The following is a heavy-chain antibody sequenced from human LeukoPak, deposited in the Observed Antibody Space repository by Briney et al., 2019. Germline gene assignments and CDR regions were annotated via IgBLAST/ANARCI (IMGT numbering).Heavy chain of an antibody. Sequence: ASVTVSCKASGYTFTGYYMHWVRQAPGQGLEWMGWINPNSGGTNYAQKFQGRVTITRDTSASTAYMELSSLRSEDTAVYYCARDEKGGYYPNPYQHWGQGTLVTVSS. CDR1: GYTFTGYY. V-gene: IGHV1-2*02. CDR3: ARDEKGGYYPNPYQH. D-gene: IGHD3-22*01. J-gene: IGHJ1*01. CDR2: INPNSGGT.